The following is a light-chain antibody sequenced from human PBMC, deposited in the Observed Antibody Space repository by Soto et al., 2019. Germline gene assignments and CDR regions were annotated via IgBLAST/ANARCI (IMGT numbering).Light chain of an antibody. CDR3: SSYKGSGTPLV. CDR1: SFNIGNNY. CDR2: DNN. J-gene: IGLJ1*01. Sequence: QSVLTQPPSVSAAPGQKVIISCSGSSFNIGNNYVSWYQQLPGTAPKLLIYDNNTRPSGIPDRFSGSKSGTSATLAITGLQTADEADYYCSSYKGSGTPLVFGTGTKVTVL. V-gene: IGLV1-51*01.